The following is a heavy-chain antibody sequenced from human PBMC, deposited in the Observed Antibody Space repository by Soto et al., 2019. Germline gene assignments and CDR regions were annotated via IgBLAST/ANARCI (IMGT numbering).Heavy chain of an antibody. D-gene: IGHD1-26*01. V-gene: IGHV3-15*01. J-gene: IGHJ4*02. CDR1: GFTFSNAW. CDR2: IKSKTDGGTT. Sequence: GGSLRLSCAASGFTFSNAWMSWVRQAPGKGLEWVGRIKSKTDGGTTDSAAPVKGRFTISRDDSKNTLYLQMNSLKTEDTAVYYCTTDPRIVRATDFDFWGQGTLVTVPS. CDR3: TTDPRIVRATDFDF.